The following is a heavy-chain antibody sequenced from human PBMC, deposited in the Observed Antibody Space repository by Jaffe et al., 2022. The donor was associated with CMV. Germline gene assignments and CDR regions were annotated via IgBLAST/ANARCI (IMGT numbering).Heavy chain of an antibody. V-gene: IGHV4-59*01. CDR2: IYYSGST. CDR1: GGSISSYY. D-gene: IGHD3-10*01. Sequence: QVQLQESGPGLVKPSETLSLTCTVSGGSISSYYWSWIRQPPGKGLEWIGYIYYSGSTNYNPSLKSRVTISVDTSKNQFSLKLSSVTAADTAVYYCARTRWFGDDAFDIWGQGTMVTVSS. CDR3: ARTRWFGDDAFDI. J-gene: IGHJ3*02.